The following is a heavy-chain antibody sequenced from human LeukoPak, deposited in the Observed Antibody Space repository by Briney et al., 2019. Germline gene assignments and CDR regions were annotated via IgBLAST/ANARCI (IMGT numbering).Heavy chain of an antibody. CDR1: GFTYDDFA. J-gene: IGHJ4*02. CDR2: ISWNSGSI. CDR3: AKDYTTEGRGAGDY. Sequence: GGSLRLSCAASGFTYDDFAMHWVRQPPGKGLEWVSGISWNSGSIGYADSVKGRFTISRDNAKNSLYLHMSSLRAEDTALYYCAKDYTTEGRGAGDYWGQGTLVTVSS. V-gene: IGHV3-9*01. D-gene: IGHD1-1*01.